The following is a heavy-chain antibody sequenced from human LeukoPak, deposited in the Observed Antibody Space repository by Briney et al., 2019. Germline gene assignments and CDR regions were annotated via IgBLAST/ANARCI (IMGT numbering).Heavy chain of an antibody. CDR1: GGSISSYY. CDR2: IYYSGST. Sequence: SETLSHTCTVSGGSISSYYWSWIRQPPGKGLEWIGYIYYSGSTNYNPSLKSRVTISVDTSKNQFSLKLSSVTAADTAVYYCARDQVRLTGYYRPYYYGMDVWGQGATVTVSS. J-gene: IGHJ6*02. V-gene: IGHV4-59*01. D-gene: IGHD3-9*01. CDR3: ARDQVRLTGYYRPYYYGMDV.